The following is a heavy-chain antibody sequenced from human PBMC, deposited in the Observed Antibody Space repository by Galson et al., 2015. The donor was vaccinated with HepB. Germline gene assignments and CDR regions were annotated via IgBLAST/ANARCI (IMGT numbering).Heavy chain of an antibody. CDR2: IDPSDSYT. D-gene: IGHD3-10*01. CDR1: GYSFTSYW. Sequence: QSGAEVKKPGESLRISCKGSGYSFTSYWISWVRQMPGKGLEWMGRIDPSDSYTNYSPSFQGHVTISADKSISTAYLQWSSLKASDTAMYYCARLVVGGFGELLAFLIKNNWVGPWGQGTLVTVSS. J-gene: IGHJ5*02. V-gene: IGHV5-10-1*01. CDR3: ARLVVGGFGELLAFLIKNNWVGP.